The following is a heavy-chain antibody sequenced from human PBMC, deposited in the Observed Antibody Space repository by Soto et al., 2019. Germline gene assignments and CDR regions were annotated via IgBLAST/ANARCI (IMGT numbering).Heavy chain of an antibody. CDR1: GFTFSSYG. V-gene: IGHV3-30*18. D-gene: IGHD4-17*01. CDR3: AKDLLRYFDY. CDR2: ISYDGSNK. Sequence: QVQLVESGGGVVQPGRSLRLSCAASGFTFSSYGMHWVGQAPGKGLEWVAVISYDGSNKYYADSVKGRFTISRDNSKNTLYLQMNSLRAEDTAVYYCAKDLLRYFDYWGQGTLVTVSS. J-gene: IGHJ4*02.